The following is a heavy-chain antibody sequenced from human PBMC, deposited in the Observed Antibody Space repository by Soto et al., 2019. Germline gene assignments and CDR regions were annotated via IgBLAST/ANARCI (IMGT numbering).Heavy chain of an antibody. Sequence: QAQVVQSGAEVRKPGSSVKLSCKASEGTFNSYAIAWVRQAPGQGLEWMGGIIPYYNTLNYAQKFQDRITITADDSTNTVYMELSSLRSDDTAVYFCASGASRWYPYFFDSWAQGTLVTVSS. J-gene: IGHJ4*02. D-gene: IGHD6-13*01. CDR1: EGTFNSYA. CDR3: ASGASRWYPYFFDS. V-gene: IGHV1-69*01. CDR2: IIPYYNTL.